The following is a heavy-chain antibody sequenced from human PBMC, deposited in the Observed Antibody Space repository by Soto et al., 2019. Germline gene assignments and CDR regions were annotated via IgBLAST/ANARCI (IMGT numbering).Heavy chain of an antibody. V-gene: IGHV3-23*01. J-gene: IGHJ5*02. D-gene: IGHD4-17*01. Sequence: PGGSLRLSCAASGFTFSSYAMSWVRQAPGKGLEWVSAISGSGGSTYYADSVKGRFTISRDNSKNTLYPQMNSLRAEDTAVYYCANRKTVTTGSSFDGPAAWGQGTLVTVSS. CDR2: ISGSGGST. CDR1: GFTFSSYA. CDR3: ANRKTVTTGSSFDGPAA.